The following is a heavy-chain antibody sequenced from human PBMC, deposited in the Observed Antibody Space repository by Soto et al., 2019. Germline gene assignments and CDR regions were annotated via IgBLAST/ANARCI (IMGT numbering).Heavy chain of an antibody. J-gene: IGHJ6*02. V-gene: IGHV3-30*03. CDR1: GFTFSSYG. Sequence: GGSLRLSCAASGFTFSSYGMHWVRQAPGKGLEWVAVISYDGSSKYYADSVKGRFTISRDNSKNTLYLQMNSLRAEDTAVYYCATAYYYYYGMDVWGQGTTVTVSS. CDR2: ISYDGSSK. CDR3: ATAYYYYYGMDV.